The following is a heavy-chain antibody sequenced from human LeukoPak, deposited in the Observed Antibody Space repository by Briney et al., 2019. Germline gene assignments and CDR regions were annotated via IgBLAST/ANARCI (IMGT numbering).Heavy chain of an antibody. CDR3: AKDPDPLTQFDY. CDR2: ISGSGGST. J-gene: IGHJ4*02. V-gene: IGHV3-23*01. Sequence: SGGSLRLSCAASGFTFSSYAMSWVRQAPGKGLEWVSAISGSGGSTYYADSVKGRFTISRDNSKNTLYLQMNSLRAEDTAVYYCAKDPDPLTQFDYWGQGTLVTVSS. CDR1: GFTFSSYA.